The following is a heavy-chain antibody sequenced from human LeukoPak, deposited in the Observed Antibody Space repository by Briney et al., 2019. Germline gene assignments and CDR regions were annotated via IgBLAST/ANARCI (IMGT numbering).Heavy chain of an antibody. J-gene: IGHJ6*02. CDR3: ARGISYYFGMDV. CDR1: GGSFTNNGYF. CDR2: ISYSGST. Sequence: PETLSLTCTVSGGSFTNNGYFWGWIRQPPGKGLEWIGSISYSGSTYYNPSLKSRVTISVDTSKNQFSLKLRSVTAADTAVYHCARGISYYFGMDVWGQGTTVTVSS. D-gene: IGHD3-10*01. V-gene: IGHV4-39*01.